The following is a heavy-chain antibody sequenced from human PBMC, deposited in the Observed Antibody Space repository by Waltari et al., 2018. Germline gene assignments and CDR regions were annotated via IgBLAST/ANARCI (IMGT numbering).Heavy chain of an antibody. CDR1: GGSMSRGGYY. CDR2: IYYSGST. Sequence: QVQLQESGPGLEKPSQTLSLTCTVPGGSMSRGGYYWGGIRQHPGKGLEWIGYIYYSGSTYSNPSPKSRVTISVDTSKNQFSLKLISVSAADTSVYYCARVARIAAAGKGGAFDYWGQGTLVTVSS. V-gene: IGHV4-31*03. D-gene: IGHD6-13*01. J-gene: IGHJ4*02. CDR3: ARVARIAAAGKGGAFDY.